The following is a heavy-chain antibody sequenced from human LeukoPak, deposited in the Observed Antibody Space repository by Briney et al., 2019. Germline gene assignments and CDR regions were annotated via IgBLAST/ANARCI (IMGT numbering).Heavy chain of an antibody. CDR1: GFTFSDAW. V-gene: IGHV3-15*01. CDR3: AKVGLTVTTILDYFDY. D-gene: IGHD4-11*01. Sequence: PGGSLRLSCAASGFTFSDAWMTWVRQAPGKGLEWVGRIKRKSDGGSTEYAAPVKGRVSISRDDSKNTLYLQMYSLKAEDTAVYYCAKVGLTVTTILDYFDYWGQGTLVTVSS. CDR2: IKRKSDGGST. J-gene: IGHJ4*02.